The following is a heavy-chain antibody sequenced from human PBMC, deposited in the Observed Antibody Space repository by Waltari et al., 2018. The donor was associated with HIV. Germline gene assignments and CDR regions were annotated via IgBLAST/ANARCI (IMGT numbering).Heavy chain of an antibody. CDR1: GYSIRRGRFY. J-gene: IGHJ1*01. D-gene: IGHD1-26*01. V-gene: IGHV4-61*02. CDR3: ARVDREVGSEYFRH. CDR2: IYIRGST. Sequence: QVQLQESGPGLVKPSPTLSLTCTVSGYSIRRGRFYWTWIRQPAGKGLEWIGRIYIRGSTNYNPSLSSRISISLDTSKNNFSLKLSSVTAADTAVYYCARVDREVGSEYFRHWGQGTLVIVSS.